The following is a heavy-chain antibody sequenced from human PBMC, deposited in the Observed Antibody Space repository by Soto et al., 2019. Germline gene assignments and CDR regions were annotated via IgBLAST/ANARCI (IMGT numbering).Heavy chain of an antibody. CDR3: ARGVGRGVCSGDTGRNGFDP. V-gene: IGHV1-46*01. Sequence: ASVKVSCKASGYTFTSYYMHWVLQAPGQGLEWMGIINPSGGSTSYAQKFQGRVTMTRDTSTSTVYMELSSLRSEDTAVYYCARGVGRGVCSGDTGRNGFDPRAQRTVVPVS. J-gene: IGHJ5*02. CDR1: GYTFTSYY. CDR2: INPSGGST. D-gene: IGHD2-15*01.